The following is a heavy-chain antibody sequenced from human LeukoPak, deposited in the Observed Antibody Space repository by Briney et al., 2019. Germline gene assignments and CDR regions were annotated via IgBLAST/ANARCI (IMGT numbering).Heavy chain of an antibody. CDR1: GFTFSSYA. CDR3: ARESVGRITMIVNLVPGAFDI. D-gene: IGHD3-22*01. CDR2: ISYDGSNK. Sequence: PGGSLRLSCAASGFTFSSYAMHWVRQAPGKGLEWVAVISYDGSNKYYADSVKGRFTISRDNSKNTLYLQMNSLRAEDTAVYYCARESVGRITMIVNLVPGAFDIWGQGAMVSVSS. J-gene: IGHJ3*02. V-gene: IGHV3-30*04.